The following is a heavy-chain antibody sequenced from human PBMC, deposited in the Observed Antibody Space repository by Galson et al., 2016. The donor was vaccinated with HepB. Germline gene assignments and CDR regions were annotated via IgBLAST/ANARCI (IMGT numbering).Heavy chain of an antibody. J-gene: IGHJ1*01. CDR2: ISGGGGST. CDR3: SSTGTYHIAEYFNR. V-gene: IGHV3-23*01. D-gene: IGHD1-26*01. CDR1: GFTFISYA. Sequence: SLRLSCAASGFTFISYAMSWVRQAPGKGLQWVSTISGGGGSTYYADSVKGRFTISRDNSKSTLFLQMDSLRAEDTAIYYCSSTGTYHIAEYFNRWGPGTLVTVSS.